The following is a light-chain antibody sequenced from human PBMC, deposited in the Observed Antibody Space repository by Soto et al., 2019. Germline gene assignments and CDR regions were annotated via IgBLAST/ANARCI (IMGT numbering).Light chain of an antibody. CDR1: SSDIGGYNF. CDR2: DVG. CDR3: NSSRTDSTYV. J-gene: IGLJ1*01. Sequence: QSALTQPASVSGSTGQSITIACTGTSSDIGGYNFVSWYQQHPGKAPKLLIYDVGNRPSGVSNRFSGSKSGNTASLTISGLQAEDEAHYYCNSSRTDSTYVFGTGTKLTVL. V-gene: IGLV2-14*01.